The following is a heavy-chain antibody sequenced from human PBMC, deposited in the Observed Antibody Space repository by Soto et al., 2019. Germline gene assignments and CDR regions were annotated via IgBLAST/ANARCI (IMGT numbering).Heavy chain of an antibody. J-gene: IGHJ4*02. CDR3: ASLTDVTGTDY. V-gene: IGHV1-69*02. CDR2: IIPILDIT. CDR1: GGTFSSYT. D-gene: IGHD1-20*01. Sequence: QVQLVHSGAEVKKPGSSVKVSCKASGGTFSSYTISWVRQAPGQGLEWMGRIIPILDITNYAQKFQGRVSITADKSTSTAYMELSSLRSEDTAVYYCASLTDVTGTDYWGQGTLVTVSS.